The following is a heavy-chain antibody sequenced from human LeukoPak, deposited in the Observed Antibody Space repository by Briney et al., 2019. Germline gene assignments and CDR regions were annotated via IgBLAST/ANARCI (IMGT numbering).Heavy chain of an antibody. V-gene: IGHV4-4*07. CDR1: GGSISSYY. J-gene: IGHJ4*02. CDR3: ARDSPPAYCSGGSCYFDY. Sequence: SETLSLTCTVSGGSISSYYWSWIRQPAGKGLEWIGRIYTSGSTNYNPSLKSRITMSVDTSKNQFSLKLSSVTAADTAVYYCARDSPPAYCSGGSCYFDYWGQGTLVTVSS. D-gene: IGHD2-15*01. CDR2: IYTSGST.